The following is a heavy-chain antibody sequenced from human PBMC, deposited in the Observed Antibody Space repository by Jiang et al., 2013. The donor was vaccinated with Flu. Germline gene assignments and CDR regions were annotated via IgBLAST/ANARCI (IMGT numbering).Heavy chain of an antibody. V-gene: IGHV1-46*03. CDR3: ARDLQSGYDWVTQDALYI. J-gene: IGHJ3*02. CDR2: ISPSGGST. Sequence: SGAEVKKPGASVKVSCKASGYSFTNYYMHWVRQAPGQGLEWMGVISPSGGSTIYSQKFQGRVTMTRDTSTTTVYMEVSRLRSEDTAVYYCARDLQSGYDWVTQDALYIWDQGTMVTVSS. CDR1: GYSFTNYY. D-gene: IGHD5-12*01.